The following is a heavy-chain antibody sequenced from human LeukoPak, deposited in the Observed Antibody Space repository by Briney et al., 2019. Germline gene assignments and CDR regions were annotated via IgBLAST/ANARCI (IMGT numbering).Heavy chain of an antibody. CDR3: ARDGMGSSGWYSNFDY. V-gene: IGHV3-64*01. Sequence: GGSLRLSCAASGFTFSSYAMHWVRQAPGKRLEYVSAISSNGGSTYYANSVKGRFTISRDNSKNTLYLQMGSLRAEDTAVYYCARDGMGSSGWYSNFDYWGQGTLVTVSS. D-gene: IGHD6-19*01. CDR1: GFTFSSYA. CDR2: ISSNGGST. J-gene: IGHJ4*02.